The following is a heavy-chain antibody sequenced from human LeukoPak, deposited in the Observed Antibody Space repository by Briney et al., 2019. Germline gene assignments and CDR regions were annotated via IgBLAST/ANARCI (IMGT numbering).Heavy chain of an antibody. CDR1: GFTVSSNY. CDR2: IYSAGGI. J-gene: IGHJ4*02. D-gene: IGHD3-10*01. Sequence: GGSLRLSCAASGFTVSSNYIGWVRQAPGKGLEWVSIIYSAGGIYYADSVRGRFTISRDNSKNTVGLQMNSLTVDDTAVYYCASGGLGTRKYYSDPFHYWGQGTLVTVSP. V-gene: IGHV3-53*01. CDR3: ASGGLGTRKYYSDPFHY.